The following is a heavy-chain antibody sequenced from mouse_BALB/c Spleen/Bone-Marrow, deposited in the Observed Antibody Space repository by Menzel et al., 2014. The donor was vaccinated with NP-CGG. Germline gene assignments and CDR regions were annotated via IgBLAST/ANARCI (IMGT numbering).Heavy chain of an antibody. CDR2: INPSSGYT. V-gene: IGHV1-4*02. CDR1: GYTFTSYA. J-gene: IGHJ3*01. CDR3: ARGASSGPWFTQ. D-gene: IGHD3-1*01. Sequence: LQESGAGLARPGASVKMSCKASGYTFTSYAIQWVKQRPGQGLEWIGYINPSSGYTDYNQKFKDKTTLTADKSSNTEYMQQTSQTSEVSAVYPCARGASSGPWFTQWGRETVVTL.